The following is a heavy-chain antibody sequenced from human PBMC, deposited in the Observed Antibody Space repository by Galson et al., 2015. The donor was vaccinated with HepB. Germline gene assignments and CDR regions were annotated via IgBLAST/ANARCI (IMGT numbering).Heavy chain of an antibody. CDR1: GDSVSSTSVA. J-gene: IGHJ4*02. D-gene: IGHD5-24*01. CDR3: ARWLHEGRRFDY. Sequence: CAISGDSVSSTSVAWNWIRQSPSRGLEWLGRTYYLSKWFNEYAVSVKSRITINPDTSNNQFSLQLNSVTPEDSAVYYCARWLHEGRRFDYWGQGALVTVSS. V-gene: IGHV6-1*01. CDR2: TYYLSKWFN.